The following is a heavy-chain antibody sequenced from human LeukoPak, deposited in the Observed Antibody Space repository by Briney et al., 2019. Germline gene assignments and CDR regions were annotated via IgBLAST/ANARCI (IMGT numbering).Heavy chain of an antibody. V-gene: IGHV3-15*01. J-gene: IGHJ6*03. D-gene: IGHD2-15*01. CDR1: GFTFSVAW. CDR2: IKSKTDGGTT. CDR3: TTDRCNSGNCYYYYYYYMDV. Sequence: PGGSLRLSCAASGFTFSVAWMSWVRQAPGKGLEWVGHIKSKTDGGTTDYAAPVKGRFTISRDDSQNTLYLQMNSLETEDTGVYYSTTDRCNSGNCYYYYYYYMDVWGKGTTVTVSS.